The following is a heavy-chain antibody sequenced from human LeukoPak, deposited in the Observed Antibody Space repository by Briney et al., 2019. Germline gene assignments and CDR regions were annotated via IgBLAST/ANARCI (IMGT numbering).Heavy chain of an antibody. CDR1: GFTFSSYW. V-gene: IGHV3-7*01. D-gene: IGHD2-2*01. CDR2: IKQDGSEK. CDR3: ARAGGTVVVPAAPDY. J-gene: IGHJ4*02. Sequence: GGSLRLSCAASGFTFSSYWMSWVRQAPGKGLEWVANIKQDGSEKYYVDSVKGRFTISRDNAKNSLYLQMNSLRAEDTAVYYCARAGGTVVVPAAPDYWGQGTLVTVSS.